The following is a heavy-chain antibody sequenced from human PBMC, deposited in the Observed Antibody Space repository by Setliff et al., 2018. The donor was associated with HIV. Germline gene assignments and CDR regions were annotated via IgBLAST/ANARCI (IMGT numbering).Heavy chain of an antibody. CDR3: LVVPPFDP. V-gene: IGHV3-15*05. CDR2: IKSKTDGGTT. J-gene: IGHJ5*02. D-gene: IGHD3-10*01. CDR1: GFTFNNFW. Sequence: PGGSLRLSCAASGFTFNNFWMHWVRQAPGKGLEWIGLIKSKTDGGTTDYAAPVKGRFIVPRDDSNNTVFLQMKSLKTEDTGVYYCLVVPPFDPWGQGTQVTVSS.